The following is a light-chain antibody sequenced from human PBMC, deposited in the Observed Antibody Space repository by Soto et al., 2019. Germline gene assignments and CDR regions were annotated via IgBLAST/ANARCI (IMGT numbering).Light chain of an antibody. J-gene: IGLJ1*01. CDR3: CSYAGSGTDNYV. Sequence: QSVLTQPASVSGSPGQSITISCTGTSSDIGTYNLVSWYQHYPGKAPKLRIYEGIKRPSGVSNRFSGSKSGNTAFLTISGLQAEDDADYYCCSYAGSGTDNYVFGSGIKVTVL. V-gene: IGLV2-23*01. CDR1: SSDIGTYNL. CDR2: EGI.